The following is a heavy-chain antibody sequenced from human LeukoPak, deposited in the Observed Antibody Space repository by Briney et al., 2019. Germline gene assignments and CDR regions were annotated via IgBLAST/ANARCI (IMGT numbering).Heavy chain of an antibody. CDR1: GGSISNYY. J-gene: IGHJ4*02. V-gene: IGHV4-59*05. CDR2: IYYSGST. CDR3: ARQPLYSSSPHFDY. Sequence: SETLSLTCTVSGGSISNYYWSWIRQPPGKGLEWIGSIYYSGSTYYNPSLKSRVTISVDTSKNQFSLKLSSVTAADTAVYYCARQPLYSSSPHFDYWGQGTLVTVSS. D-gene: IGHD6-6*01.